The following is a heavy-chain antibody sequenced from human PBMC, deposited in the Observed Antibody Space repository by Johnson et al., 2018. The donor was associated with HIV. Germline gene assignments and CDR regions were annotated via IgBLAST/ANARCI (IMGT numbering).Heavy chain of an antibody. CDR2: ISYDGSDK. V-gene: IGHV3-30-3*01. CDR3: ARDQAGTTDDVFNI. CDR1: GFNFSSYA. Sequence: QVQLVESGGGLVQPGRSLRFSCAASGFNFSSYAMHWVRQAPGKGLERVAVISYDGSDKYCADSVKGRFTISRDNSKNTLYLQMNSLRAEDTAVYYCARDQAGTTDDVFNIWGQGTMVTVSS. J-gene: IGHJ3*02. D-gene: IGHD1-7*01.